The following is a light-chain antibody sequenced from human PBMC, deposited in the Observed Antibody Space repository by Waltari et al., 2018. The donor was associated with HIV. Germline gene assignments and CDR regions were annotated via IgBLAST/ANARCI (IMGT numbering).Light chain of an antibody. CDR3: SSYTSSSTLV. J-gene: IGLJ2*01. V-gene: IGLV2-14*01. CDR1: RSDVGGHNS. CDR2: DVS. Sequence: QSALTQPASVSGSPGPSLTIPCPGTRSDVGGHNSVSGYQQHPGKAPKLMIYDVSNRPSGVSNRFSGSKSGNTASLTISGLQAEDEADYYCSSYTSSSTLVFGGGTKLTVL.